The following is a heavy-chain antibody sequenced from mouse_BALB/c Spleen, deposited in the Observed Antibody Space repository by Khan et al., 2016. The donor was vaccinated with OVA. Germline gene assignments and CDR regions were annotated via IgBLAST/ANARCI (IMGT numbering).Heavy chain of an antibody. CDR2: IDPFSGGI. Sequence: IQLVQSGPELMKPGASVKISCKASGYSFTSYYIHWIMQSHGKSLEWIGYIDPFSGGITYNQKFKGKATLTVDKSSSTAYIYFSNLTSEDSAVYYCTSYGYVAWFTYWGQGTLVTVSA. J-gene: IGHJ3*01. CDR1: GYSFTSYY. D-gene: IGHD2-2*01. V-gene: IGHV1S135*01. CDR3: TSYGYVAWFTY.